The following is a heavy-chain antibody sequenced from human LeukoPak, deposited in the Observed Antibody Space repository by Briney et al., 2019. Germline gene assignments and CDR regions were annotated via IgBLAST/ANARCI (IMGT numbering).Heavy chain of an antibody. CDR3: AKAKMTGMYSGGFDY. CDR2: ISWNSGSI. J-gene: IGHJ4*02. V-gene: IGHV3-9*01. D-gene: IGHD1-26*01. CDR1: GFTFDDYA. Sequence: GRSLRPSCAASGFTFDDYAMHWVRQAPGKGLEWVSGISWNSGSIGYADSVKGRFTISRDNAKNSLYLQMNSLRAEDTALYYCAKAKMTGMYSGGFDYWGQGTLVTVSS.